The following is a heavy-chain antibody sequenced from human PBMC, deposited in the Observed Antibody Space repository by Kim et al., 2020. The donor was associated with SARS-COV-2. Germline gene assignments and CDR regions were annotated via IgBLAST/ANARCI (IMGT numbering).Heavy chain of an antibody. CDR3: ARDRRRVRGVIPDY. Sequence: ADAVKRRFTISSYNAKNSLYLQMNSLRAEDTAVYYCARDRRRVRGVIPDYWGQGTLVTVSS. V-gene: IGHV3-11*01. J-gene: IGHJ4*02. D-gene: IGHD3-10*01.